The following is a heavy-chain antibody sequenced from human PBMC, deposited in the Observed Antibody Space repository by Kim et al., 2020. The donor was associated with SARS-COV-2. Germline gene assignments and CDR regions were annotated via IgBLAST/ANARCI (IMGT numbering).Heavy chain of an antibody. CDR3: ARGPSAADNPYYYYGMD. CDR1: GGTFSSYT. D-gene: IGHD6-13*01. V-gene: IGHV1-69*02. CDR2: IIPISGIL. J-gene: IGHJ6*01. Sequence: SVKVSCKASGGTFSSYTISWVRQAPGQGLEWMGRIIPISGILNNAQKFQGRVTITADKSTSTAYMELSGLRSEDTAVYYCARGPSAADNPYYYYGMD.